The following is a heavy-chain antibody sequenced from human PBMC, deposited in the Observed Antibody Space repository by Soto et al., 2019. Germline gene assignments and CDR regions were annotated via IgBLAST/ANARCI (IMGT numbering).Heavy chain of an antibody. V-gene: IGHV3-53*01. Sequence: LRLSFAASGFTVSNNYMGWVRQGPGKGLEWVAVVSIGGSTHYADSVRGRFTISRDNSKNTLSLQMNSLTAEDTAVYFCAKRRGAGGHFDYWGQGALVTVSS. J-gene: IGHJ4*02. CDR3: AKRRGAGGHFDY. CDR2: VSIGGST. D-gene: IGHD2-15*01. CDR1: GFTVSNNY.